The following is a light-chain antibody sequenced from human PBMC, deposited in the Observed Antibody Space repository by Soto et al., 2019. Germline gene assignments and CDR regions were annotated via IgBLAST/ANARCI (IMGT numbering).Light chain of an antibody. J-gene: IGKJ4*01. Sequence: DIQMTQSPSTLSASVGDRVTITCRASQSISYWLAWYQQKPGKAPKLLIYKASSLESGVSSRFSGSGSGTEFTLTISSLQPDDFATYYCHHYVSYPLTFGGGTKVEIK. V-gene: IGKV1-5*03. CDR2: KAS. CDR3: HHYVSYPLT. CDR1: QSISYW.